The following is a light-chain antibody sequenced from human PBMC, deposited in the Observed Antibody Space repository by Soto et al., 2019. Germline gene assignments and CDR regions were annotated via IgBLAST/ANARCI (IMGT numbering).Light chain of an antibody. Sequence: DIQITQSPPSLSASVVDRVTITCRASQSISTYLNWYQQKPGKAPKLLIYAASTLQSGVPSRFSGSGSGTDFTLTISSLEPDDFAVYYCQQRSNWPLTFGQGTRLEIK. CDR3: QQRSNWPLT. CDR1: QSISTY. V-gene: IGKV1-39*01. J-gene: IGKJ5*01. CDR2: AAS.